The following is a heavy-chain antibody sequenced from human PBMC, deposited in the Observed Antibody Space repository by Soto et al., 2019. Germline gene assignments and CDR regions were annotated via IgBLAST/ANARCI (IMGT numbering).Heavy chain of an antibody. V-gene: IGHV3-23*01. CDR2: ISGSGGST. CDR1: GFTFSSYA. J-gene: IGHJ6*02. Sequence: GGSLRLSCAASGFTFSSYAMSWVRQAPGKGLEWVSAISGSGGSTYYADSVKGRFTISRDNSKNTLYLQMNSLRAEDTAVYYCARRYQQVYSLQYYNGLDVWGQGTMVTVSS. D-gene: IGHD6-13*01. CDR3: ARRYQQVYSLQYYNGLDV.